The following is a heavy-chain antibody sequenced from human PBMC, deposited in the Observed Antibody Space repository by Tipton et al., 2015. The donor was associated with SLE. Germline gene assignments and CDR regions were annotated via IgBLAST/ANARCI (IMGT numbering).Heavy chain of an antibody. CDR2: IRSKAYGEAL. J-gene: IGHJ3*02. V-gene: IGHV3-49*04. Sequence: SLRLSCTGSGFTFGDYAMGWVRQAPGKGLEWVGFIRSKAYGEALEYAASVKGRFTISRDDSKNIAYLQMNSLKTEDTAFYYCAKSSRSAFDIWGQGTLVTVSS. CDR1: GFTFGDYA. CDR3: AKSSRSAFDI.